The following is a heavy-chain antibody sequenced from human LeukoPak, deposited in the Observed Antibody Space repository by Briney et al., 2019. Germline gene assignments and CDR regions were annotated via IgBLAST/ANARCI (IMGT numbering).Heavy chain of an antibody. Sequence: GSLRLSCSASGLSFRSYWMSWVRQAPGMGLEWVANINEDGSASDYGVSVKGRFTISRDNAKNSLYLQMNSLRAEDTAVYFCAAAPNENFFDFWGQGTLVTVSS. CDR3: AAAPNENFFDF. V-gene: IGHV3-7*01. J-gene: IGHJ4*02. CDR2: INEDGSAS. D-gene: IGHD2-15*01. CDR1: GLSFRSYW.